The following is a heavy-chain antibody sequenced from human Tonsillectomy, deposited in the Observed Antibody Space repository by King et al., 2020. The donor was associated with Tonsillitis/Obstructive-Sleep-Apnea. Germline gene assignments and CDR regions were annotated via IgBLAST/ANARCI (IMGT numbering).Heavy chain of an antibody. D-gene: IGHD2-21*02. CDR2: ISYDGSNK. V-gene: IGHV3-30*18. Sequence: VQLVESGGGVVQPGRSLRLSCAASGFTFSTYVMHWVRQAPGKGLEWVAVISYDGSNKYYADSVKGRFTLSRDNSKNTLYLQMNSLRAEDTAVYYCAKGVVVTASYYYYAMDVWGQGTTVTVSS. J-gene: IGHJ6*02. CDR1: GFTFSTYV. CDR3: AKGVVVTASYYYYAMDV.